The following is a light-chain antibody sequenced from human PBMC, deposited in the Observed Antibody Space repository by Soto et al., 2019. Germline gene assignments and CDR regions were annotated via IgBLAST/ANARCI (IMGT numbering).Light chain of an antibody. CDR1: SSDVGGYNS. V-gene: IGLV2-14*01. J-gene: IGLJ1*01. CDR2: DVT. Sequence: SALTQPASVSGSPGLSIAISCSGTSSDVGGYNSVSWYQQYPGKAPKLIIHDVTNRPSGVSDRFSGSKSGNTASLTISGLQAEDEADYYCSSWTSSSSYVFGSGTKVTVL. CDR3: SSWTSSSSYV.